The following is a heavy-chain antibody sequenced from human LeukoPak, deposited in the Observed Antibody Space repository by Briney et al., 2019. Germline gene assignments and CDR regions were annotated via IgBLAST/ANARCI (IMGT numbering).Heavy chain of an antibody. J-gene: IGHJ3*02. V-gene: IGHV4-59*01. D-gene: IGHD4-23*01. CDR1: GGSISSYY. CDR3: ARFRGYGGYDAFDI. Sequence: SETLSLTCTVSGGSISSYYWSWIRQPPGKGLEWIGYIYYSGSTNYNPSLKSRVTISVDTSKNQFSLKLSSVTAADTAVYYCARFRGYGGYDAFDIWGQGTMVTVSS. CDR2: IYYSGST.